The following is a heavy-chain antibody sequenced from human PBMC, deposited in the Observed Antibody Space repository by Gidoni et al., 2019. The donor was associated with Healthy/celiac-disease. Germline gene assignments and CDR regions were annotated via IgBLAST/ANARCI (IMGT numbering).Heavy chain of an antibody. CDR1: GASIRSYY. V-gene: IGHV4-59*08. Sequence: QVQLQESGPGLVKPSETLSLTCPVAGASIRSYYWSWIRQPPGKGLEWIGYIYYRGSTNYNPSLKSRVTISVDTSKNQFSLKLSSVTAADTAVYYCARHAYSSSWSYYFDYWGQGTLVTVSS. D-gene: IGHD6-13*01. CDR2: IYYRGST. J-gene: IGHJ4*02. CDR3: ARHAYSSSWSYYFDY.